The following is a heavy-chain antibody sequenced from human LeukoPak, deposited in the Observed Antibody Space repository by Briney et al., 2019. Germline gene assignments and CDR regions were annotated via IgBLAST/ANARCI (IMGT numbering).Heavy chain of an antibody. CDR1: GFTFSSYS. CDR2: ISSSSSTI. J-gene: IGHJ4*02. V-gene: IGHV3-48*01. D-gene: IGHD2-2*01. CDR3: ARADIVVVPAAVSFDY. Sequence: GGSLRLSCAASGFTFSSYSMNWVRQATGKGLEWVSYISSSSSTIYYADSVKGRFTISRDNAKNSLYLQMNSLRAEDTAVYYCARADIVVVPAAVSFDYWGQGTLVTVSS.